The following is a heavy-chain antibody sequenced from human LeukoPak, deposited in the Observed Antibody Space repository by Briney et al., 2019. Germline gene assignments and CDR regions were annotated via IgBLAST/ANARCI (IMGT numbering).Heavy chain of an antibody. Sequence: SETLSLTCTVSGGSISTYYWSWIRQPAGKGLEWIGRIHTSGNSDYNPSLKSRVTMSVDTSKNQFSLKVRSVTAADTAVYYCAREGSATARPFVSNDYWGQGTLVTVFS. V-gene: IGHV4-4*07. J-gene: IGHJ4*02. CDR1: GGSISTYY. D-gene: IGHD6-6*01. CDR3: AREGSATARPFVSNDY. CDR2: IHTSGNS.